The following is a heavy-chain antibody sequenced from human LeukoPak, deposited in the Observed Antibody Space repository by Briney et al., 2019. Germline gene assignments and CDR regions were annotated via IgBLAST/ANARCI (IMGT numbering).Heavy chain of an antibody. D-gene: IGHD4/OR15-4a*01. CDR1: GFTFSSYW. CDR2: IKQDGSEK. CDR3: ARVFGAGYSDY. J-gene: IGHJ4*02. Sequence: PGGSLRPSCAASGFTFSSYWMSWVRQAPGKGLEWVANIKQDGSEKYYVDSVKGRFTISRDNAKNSLYLQMNSLRAEDTAVYYCARVFGAGYSDYWGQGTLVTVSS. V-gene: IGHV3-7*01.